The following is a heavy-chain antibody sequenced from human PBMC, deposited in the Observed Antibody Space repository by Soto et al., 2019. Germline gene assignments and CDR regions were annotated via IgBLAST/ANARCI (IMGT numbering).Heavy chain of an antibody. D-gene: IGHD3-22*01. Sequence: ASVKVSCKASGYTFTIYGISWVRQANRQGLEWMGWISAYNGNTNYAQKLQGRVTMTTDTSTSTAYMELRSLRSDDTAVYYCARDRGDYYDSSGSRYFDYWGQGTLVTVSS. CDR3: ARDRGDYYDSSGSRYFDY. CDR2: ISAYNGNT. CDR1: GYTFTIYG. J-gene: IGHJ4*02. V-gene: IGHV1-18*01.